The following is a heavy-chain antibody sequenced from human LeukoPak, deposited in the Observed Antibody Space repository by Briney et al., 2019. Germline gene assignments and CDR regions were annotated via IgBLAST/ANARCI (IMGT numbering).Heavy chain of an antibody. J-gene: IGHJ5*02. V-gene: IGHV4-59*01. CDR2: IYYSGST. CDR3: AREPGYCSSTSCYSWFDP. D-gene: IGHD2-2*02. Sequence: SETLSLTCTVSGGSISSYYWSWIRQPPGKGLEWIGYIYYSGSTNYNPSLKSRVTISVDTSKNQFSLKLSSVTAADTAVYYCAREPGYCSSTSCYSWFDPWGQGTLVTVSS. CDR1: GGSISSYY.